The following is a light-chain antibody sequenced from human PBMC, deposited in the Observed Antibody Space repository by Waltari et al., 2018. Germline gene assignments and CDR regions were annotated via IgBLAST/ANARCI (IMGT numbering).Light chain of an antibody. V-gene: IGKV3-11*01. CDR1: QGVRNY. CDR2: DAA. CDR3: QERSNWPGGA. Sequence: IVFTQSPATLSLSPGERATLSCRASQGVRNYLAWYQHRPGQAPRRLIYDAANRATDVPARFSGSGSGTDFTLTISSLQPEDFAVYYCQERSNWPGGAFGGGTKVEIK. J-gene: IGKJ4*01.